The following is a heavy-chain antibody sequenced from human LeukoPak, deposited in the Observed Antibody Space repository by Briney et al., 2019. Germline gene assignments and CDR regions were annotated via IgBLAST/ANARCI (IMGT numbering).Heavy chain of an antibody. CDR2: ISPSSSSM. CDR1: GFTFSSYS. V-gene: IGHV3-48*01. Sequence: GGSLRLSCAASGFTFSSYSLNWVRQAPGKGLEWVSYISPSSSSMYYADSVKGRFTISRDNARNSLYLQMNSLSTEDTALYYCARGVGYCSGGSCYNLFDPWGQGTLVTVSS. D-gene: IGHD2-15*01. CDR3: ARGVGYCSGGSCYNLFDP. J-gene: IGHJ5*02.